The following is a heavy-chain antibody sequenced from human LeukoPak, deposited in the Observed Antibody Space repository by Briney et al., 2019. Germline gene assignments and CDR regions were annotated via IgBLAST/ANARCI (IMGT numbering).Heavy chain of an antibody. CDR2: IYYSGST. J-gene: IGHJ6*03. D-gene: IGHD1-1*01. CDR3: AXXXXHXXXXVYNQYYYYYMDV. V-gene: IGHV4-39*01. Sequence: SETLSLTCTVSGDSISSSSYYWGWIRQPPGKGLEWIGSIYYSGSTYYNPSRQSRVTISVDTSKNQFSLKRSSVTAAGTALLYXAXXXXHXXXXVYNQYYYYYMDVWGKGTTVTVSS. CDR1: GDSISSSSYY.